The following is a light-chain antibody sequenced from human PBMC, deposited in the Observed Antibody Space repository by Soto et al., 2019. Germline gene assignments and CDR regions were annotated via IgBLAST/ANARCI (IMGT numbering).Light chain of an antibody. Sequence: DIQMTQSPSSLSASVGDRVTITCRASQSISSYLNWYQQKPGKAPKLLIYAASSLQSGVPSRFRDSGSGTDFTLTISSLQPEDFATYYCPQSYSTPLTFGPGTKVDIK. CDR3: PQSYSTPLT. CDR1: QSISSY. V-gene: IGKV1-39*01. CDR2: AAS. J-gene: IGKJ3*01.